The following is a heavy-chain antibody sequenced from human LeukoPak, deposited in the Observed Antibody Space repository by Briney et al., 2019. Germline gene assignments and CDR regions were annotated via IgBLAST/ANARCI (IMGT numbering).Heavy chain of an antibody. Sequence: GGSLRLSCAASGFTFSSYGMHWVRQAPGKGLEWVAVISYDGSNKYYADSVKGRFTISGDDSKNTLYLQMNSLRAEDTAVYYCAKDPSAAISGWFDPWGQGTLVTVSS. V-gene: IGHV3-30*18. J-gene: IGHJ5*02. CDR3: AKDPSAAISGWFDP. CDR2: ISYDGSNK. CDR1: GFTFSSYG. D-gene: IGHD2-2*01.